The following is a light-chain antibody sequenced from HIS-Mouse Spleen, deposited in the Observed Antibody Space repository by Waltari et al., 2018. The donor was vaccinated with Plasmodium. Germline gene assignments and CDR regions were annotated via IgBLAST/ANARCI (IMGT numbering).Light chain of an antibody. V-gene: IGKV3-15*01. CDR1: QSGSGN. J-gene: IGKJ3*01. Sequence: EIVMTQSPATLSVSPGERATLSCRARQSGSGNLAWDQQKPGQAPRLLIYGASTRATGSPARFSCSGSGTEFTLTISSLQSEDFAVYYCQQYNNWSFTFGPGTKVDIK. CDR3: QQYNNWSFT. CDR2: GAS.